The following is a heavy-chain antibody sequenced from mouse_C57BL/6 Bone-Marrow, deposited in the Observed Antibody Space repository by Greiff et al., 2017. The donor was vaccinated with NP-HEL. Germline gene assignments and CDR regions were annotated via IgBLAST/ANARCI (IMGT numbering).Heavy chain of an antibody. Sequence: VQLQQSGPELVKPGASVKISCKASGYAFSSSWMNWVKQRPGKGLEWIGRIYPGDGDTNYNGKFKGKATLTADKSSSTAYMQLSSLTSDDSAVYFCARSPRQLRLRDYFDYWGQGTTLTVSS. V-gene: IGHV1-82*01. CDR1: GYAFSSSW. D-gene: IGHD3-2*02. CDR3: ARSPRQLRLRDYFDY. J-gene: IGHJ2*01. CDR2: IYPGDGDT.